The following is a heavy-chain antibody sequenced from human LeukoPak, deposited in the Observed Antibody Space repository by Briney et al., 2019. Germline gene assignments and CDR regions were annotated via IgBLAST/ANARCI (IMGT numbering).Heavy chain of an antibody. Sequence: SETLSLTCTVSGGSISSYYWSWIRQPAGKGLEWIGRIYTSGSTNYNPSLTGRVTISVDTSKNQFSLKLTSVTAADTAVYYCASQFYYGSGAAYFMDVWGKGTTVTVSS. CDR2: IYTSGST. CDR3: ASQFYYGSGAAYFMDV. J-gene: IGHJ6*03. V-gene: IGHV4-4*07. CDR1: GGSISSYY. D-gene: IGHD3-10*01.